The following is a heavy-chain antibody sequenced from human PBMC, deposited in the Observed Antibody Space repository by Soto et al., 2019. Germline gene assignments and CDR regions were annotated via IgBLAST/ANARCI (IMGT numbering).Heavy chain of an antibody. Sequence: PGGSLRLSCAASGFIFSSYSINWVRQAPGKGLEWVSYISTNSRTIYYTDSVKGRFTISRDNAENSLYLQMNSLRAEDTAVYYCARDRDGGDAFDIWGQGTMVTVSS. CDR3: ARDRDGGDAFDI. CDR1: GFIFSSYS. V-gene: IGHV3-48*01. J-gene: IGHJ3*02. CDR2: ISTNSRTI.